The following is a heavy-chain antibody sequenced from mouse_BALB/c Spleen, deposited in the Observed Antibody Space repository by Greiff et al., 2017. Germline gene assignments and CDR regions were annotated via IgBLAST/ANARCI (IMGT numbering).Heavy chain of an antibody. CDR2: IYPGGGYT. V-gene: IGHV1-63*02. D-gene: IGHD2-10*02. J-gene: IGHJ4*01. CDR1: GYTFTNYW. Sequence: VQLQESGAELVRPGTSVKISCKASGYTFTNYWLGWVKQRPGHGLEWIGDIYPGGGYTNYNEKFKGKATLTADTSSSTAYMQLSSLTSEDSAVYFCARSEYGNFFYAMDYWGQGTSVTVSS. CDR3: ARSEYGNFFYAMDY.